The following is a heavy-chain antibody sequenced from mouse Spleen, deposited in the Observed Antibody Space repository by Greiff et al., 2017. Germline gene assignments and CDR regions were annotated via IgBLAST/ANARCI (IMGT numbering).Heavy chain of an antibody. J-gene: IGHJ2*01. V-gene: IGHV1-64*01. CDR1: GYTFTSYW. CDR2: IHPNSGST. D-gene: IGHD1-1*01. Sequence: VQLQQSGAELVKPGASVKLSCKASGYTFTSYWMHWVKQRPGQGLEWIGMIHPNSGSTNYNEKFKSKATLTVDKSSSTAYMQLSSLTSEDSAVYYCARLYSYYFDYWGQGTTLTVSS. CDR3: ARLYSYYFDY.